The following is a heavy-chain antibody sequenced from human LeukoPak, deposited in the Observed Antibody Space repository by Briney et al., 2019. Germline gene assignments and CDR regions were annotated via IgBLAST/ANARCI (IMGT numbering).Heavy chain of an antibody. Sequence: SETLSLTCSVSGASVKSDYWSWIRQSPGKGLEWIANVYYSGSTNYNPSLKSRVTISVDTSKNQFSLKLSSVTAADTAVYYCARDIARIAAAGTQDYWGQGTLVTVSS. D-gene: IGHD6-13*01. CDR2: VYYSGST. J-gene: IGHJ4*02. V-gene: IGHV4-4*08. CDR1: GASVKSDY. CDR3: ARDIARIAAAGTQDY.